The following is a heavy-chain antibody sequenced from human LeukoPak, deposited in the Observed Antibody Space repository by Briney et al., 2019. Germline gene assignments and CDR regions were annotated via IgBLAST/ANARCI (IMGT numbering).Heavy chain of an antibody. J-gene: IGHJ4*02. Sequence: SETLSLTCAVSGGSISSSNWWSWVRQPPGKGLEWIGEIYHSGSTNYNPSLKSRVTISVDTSKNQFSLKLSSVTAADTAVYYCAREAYGSGSYPYWGQGTLVTVSS. CDR3: AREAYGSGSYPY. D-gene: IGHD3-10*01. V-gene: IGHV4-4*02. CDR2: IYHSGST. CDR1: GGSISSSNW.